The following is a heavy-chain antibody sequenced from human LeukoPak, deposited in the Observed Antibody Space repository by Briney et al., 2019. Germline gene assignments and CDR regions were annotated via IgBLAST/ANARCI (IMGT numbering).Heavy chain of an antibody. J-gene: IGHJ4*02. CDR2: INSNGDST. D-gene: IGHD1-26*01. Sequence: PAGSLTLSCAASGFTFSSYAMHWVRQAPGKGLEYVSVINSNGDSTYYGSSVKGRFTISRDNSKNTPYLQMGSLRAEDMGVYYCAREERGHAIDYWAQGTLVTVSS. CDR1: GFTFSSYA. V-gene: IGHV3-64*01. CDR3: AREERGHAIDY.